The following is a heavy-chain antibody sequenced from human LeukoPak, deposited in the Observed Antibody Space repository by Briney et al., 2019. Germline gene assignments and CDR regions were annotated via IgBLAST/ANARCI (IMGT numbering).Heavy chain of an antibody. CDR1: GYTFTTYY. J-gene: IGHJ4*02. V-gene: IGHV1-2*02. Sequence: ASVKVSCKTSGYTFTTYYIHWVRRAPGQGLECMGWINPDSGDTHYAQKFRGTLTMTRDTPISTVYMELSGLTSDDTAVYYCARDHNGSCDYWGQGTLVSVSS. CDR3: ARDHNGSCDY. CDR2: INPDSGDT. D-gene: IGHD1-26*01.